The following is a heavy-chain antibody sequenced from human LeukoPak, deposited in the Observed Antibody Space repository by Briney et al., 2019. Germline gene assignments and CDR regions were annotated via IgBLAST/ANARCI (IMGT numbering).Heavy chain of an antibody. CDR2: IYYSGST. D-gene: IGHD6-13*01. Sequence: PSETLSLTCAVYGGSFSGYYWSWIRQPQGKGWGWIGYIYYSGSTNYNPSLKSRVTISVDTSKNQFSLKLSSVTAADTAVYYCARHVAAAANWFDPWGQGTLVTVSS. CDR3: ARHVAAAANWFDP. V-gene: IGHV4-59*08. CDR1: GGSFSGYY. J-gene: IGHJ5*02.